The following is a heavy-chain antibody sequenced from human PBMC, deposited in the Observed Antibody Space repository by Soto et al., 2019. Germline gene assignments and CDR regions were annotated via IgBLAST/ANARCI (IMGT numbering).Heavy chain of an antibody. CDR2: IYAGGST. Sequence: GGSLRLSCVASGLTVNDNYMSWVRQAPGKGLEWVSIIYAGGSTYYADSVKDRFTISRDSSKNTLFLQMNSVREEDTAVYFCVIVPPAHDYYGLYFWGQGSTVTVSS. V-gene: IGHV3-66*01. CDR1: GLTVNDNY. CDR3: VIVPPAHDYYGLYF. D-gene: IGHD2-15*01. J-gene: IGHJ6*02.